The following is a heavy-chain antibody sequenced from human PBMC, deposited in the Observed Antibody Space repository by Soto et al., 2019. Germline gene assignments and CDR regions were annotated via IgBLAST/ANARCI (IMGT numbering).Heavy chain of an antibody. D-gene: IGHD2-8*01. V-gene: IGHV1-2*04. CDR3: AFLIFEDVFER. Sequence: ASVKVSCKASGYTFTGYYMHWVRQAPGQGLEWMGWINPNSGGTNYAQKFQGWVTMTRDTSISTAYMELSRLRSDDTAVYYCAFLIFEDVFERWGQRSMVTVSS. CDR2: INPNSGGT. CDR1: GYTFTGYY. J-gene: IGHJ3*01.